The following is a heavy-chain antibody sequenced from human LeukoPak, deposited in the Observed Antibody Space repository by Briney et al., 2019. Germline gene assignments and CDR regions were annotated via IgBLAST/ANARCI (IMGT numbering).Heavy chain of an antibody. Sequence: PSETLSLTCTVSGGSISSSSYYWGWIRQPPGKGLEWIGSIYYSGSTYYNPSLKSRVTISVDTSKNQFSLKLSSVTAADTAVYYCARYAVAARPYYWFDPWGQGTLVTVSS. D-gene: IGHD6-6*01. CDR3: ARYAVAARPYYWFDP. CDR1: GGSISSSSYY. V-gene: IGHV4-39*01. CDR2: IYYSGST. J-gene: IGHJ5*02.